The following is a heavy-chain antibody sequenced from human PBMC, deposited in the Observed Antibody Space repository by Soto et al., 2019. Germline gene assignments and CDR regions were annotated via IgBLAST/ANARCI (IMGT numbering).Heavy chain of an antibody. CDR2: IIPIFGTA. Sequence: QVQLVQSGAEVKKPGSSVKVSCKASGGTFSSYSISWVRQAPGQGLEWMGGIIPIFGTANYAQKFQGRVTITADESTSTAYMEXXSLRSXXTAVXXXXXEXSSSPPYYPIGYWGQGTLVTVSS. V-gene: IGHV1-69*01. CDR3: XXEXSSSPPYYPIGY. CDR1: GGTFSSYS. J-gene: IGHJ4*02. D-gene: IGHD2-2*01.